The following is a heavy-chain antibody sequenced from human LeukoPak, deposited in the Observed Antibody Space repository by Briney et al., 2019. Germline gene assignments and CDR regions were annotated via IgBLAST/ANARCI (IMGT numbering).Heavy chain of an antibody. CDR3: ARDATMTTVIPFDY. V-gene: IGHV3-20*04. J-gene: IGHJ4*02. CDR1: GFTFTNAW. CDR2: INWNGGST. D-gene: IGHD4-17*01. Sequence: PGGSLRLSCAASGFTFTNAWMSWVRQAPGKGLEWVSGINWNGGSTGYADSVKGRFTISRDNAKNSLYLQMNSLRAEDTAVYYCARDATMTTVIPFDYWGQGILVTVSS.